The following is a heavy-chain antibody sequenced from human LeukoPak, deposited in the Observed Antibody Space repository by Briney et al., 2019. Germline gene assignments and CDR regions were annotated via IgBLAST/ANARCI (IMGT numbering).Heavy chain of an antibody. CDR3: ATGGSAFDSLPYYFDY. CDR2: FDPEDGET. J-gene: IGHJ4*02. Sequence: GASVKVSCKVSGYTLTELSMHWVRQAPGKGLEWMGGFDPEDGETIYAQKFQGRVTMTEDTSTDTVYVELSSLRSEDTAVYYCATGGSAFDSLPYYFDYWGQGTLVTVSS. V-gene: IGHV1-24*01. CDR1: GYTLTELS. D-gene: IGHD3-9*01.